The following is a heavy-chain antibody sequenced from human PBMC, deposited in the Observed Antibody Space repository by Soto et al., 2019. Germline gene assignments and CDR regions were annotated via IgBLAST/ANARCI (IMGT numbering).Heavy chain of an antibody. J-gene: IGHJ4*02. Sequence: GGSLRLSCTGSGFDFGDYYMSWIRQAPGKGLEWVSYIDSGDGTTYYTDSVKGRFTISRDNAEKTVYLQMSSLRVEDTALYYCVRPYYSSSWFPFDRWGQGTLVTVSS. D-gene: IGHD6-13*01. CDR2: IDSGDGTT. CDR3: VRPYYSSSWFPFDR. CDR1: GFDFGDYY. V-gene: IGHV3-11*01.